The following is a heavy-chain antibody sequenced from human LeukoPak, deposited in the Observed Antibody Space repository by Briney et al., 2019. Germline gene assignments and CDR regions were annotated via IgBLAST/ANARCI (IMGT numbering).Heavy chain of an antibody. J-gene: IGHJ4*02. V-gene: IGHV4-34*01. D-gene: IGHD2-15*01. CDR1: GGSFSGHY. CDR3: AREDCSGGTCSEFDY. CDR2: INHSGST. Sequence: SETLCLTCAVSGGSFSGHYWSWIRQSPGKGLEWIGEINHSGSTNYNPSLKSRVTLSVDTSKSQVSLKLSSVTAADTAVYYCAREDCSGGTCSEFDYWGQGTLVTVSS.